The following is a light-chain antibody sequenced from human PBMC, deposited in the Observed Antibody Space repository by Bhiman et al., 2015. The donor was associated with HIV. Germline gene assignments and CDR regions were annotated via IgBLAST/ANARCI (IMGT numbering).Light chain of an antibody. CDR2: QDA. Sequence: SFELTQPPSVSVSPGQTASIPCSGDKLGDKYACWYQQRPGQSPVLIIYQDAKRPSGIPERFSGSISGNTATLTISGTQAMDEADYYCQAWDNSAVLFGGGTKLAVL. CDR1: KLGDKY. J-gene: IGLJ2*01. CDR3: QAWDNSAVL. V-gene: IGLV3-1*01.